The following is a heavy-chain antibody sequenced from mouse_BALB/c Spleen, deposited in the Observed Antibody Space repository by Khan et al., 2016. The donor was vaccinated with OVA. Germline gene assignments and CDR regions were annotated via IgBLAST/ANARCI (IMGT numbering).Heavy chain of an antibody. D-gene: IGHD3-2*02. CDR2: ISYSGNT. CDR1: GYSITSDYA. Sequence: VQLKDSGPGLVKPSQSLSLTCTVTGYSITSDYAWNWIRQFPGNKLEWMGYISYSGNTKYNPSLKSRISITRDTSKNQFFLQLNFVTIEDTATDYCARIQGGDFDYWGQGTTLTVSS. CDR3: ARIQGGDFDY. V-gene: IGHV3-2*02. J-gene: IGHJ2*01.